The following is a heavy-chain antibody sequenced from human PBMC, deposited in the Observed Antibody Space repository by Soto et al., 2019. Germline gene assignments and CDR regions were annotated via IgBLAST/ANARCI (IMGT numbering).Heavy chain of an antibody. Sequence: EAELLESGGGLVQPGGSLRLSCAASGFTFSTYAMSWVRQAPGKGLEWVSGIRYSGGGTYYADSVQGRFTISRDNFQNTLYLQMDGLRADDTAVYYCAKDQHSSSWYYCDLWGLGTLVTVSS. CDR3: AKDQHSSSWYYCDL. J-gene: IGHJ4*02. V-gene: IGHV3-23*01. D-gene: IGHD6-19*01. CDR1: GFTFSTYA. CDR2: IRYSGGGT.